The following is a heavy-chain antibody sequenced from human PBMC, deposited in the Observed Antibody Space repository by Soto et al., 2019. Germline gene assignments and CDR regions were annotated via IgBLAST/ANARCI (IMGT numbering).Heavy chain of an antibody. Sequence: LRLSCAASGFTFSRDGISWVRQAPGKGLEWVSLITDNGGSTYYADSVKGRFTISRDNTKNTLFLQMNSLRAEDTAVYYCAKERATTTAFDYWGQGALVTVSS. D-gene: IGHD4-17*01. CDR2: ITDNGGST. CDR3: AKERATTTAFDY. CDR1: GFTFSRDG. V-gene: IGHV3-23*01. J-gene: IGHJ4*02.